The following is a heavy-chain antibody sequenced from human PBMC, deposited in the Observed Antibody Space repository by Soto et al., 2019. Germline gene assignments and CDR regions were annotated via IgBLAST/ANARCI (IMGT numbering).Heavy chain of an antibody. Sequence: GESLKISCKGSGYSFTSYWISWVRQMPGKGLEWMGRIDPSDSYTNYSPSFQGHVTISADKSISTAYLQWSSLKASDTAMYYCSGRGPRHYYGSGSYYNRYYYYYGMDVWGQGTTVTVSS. CDR1: GYSFTSYW. D-gene: IGHD3-10*01. V-gene: IGHV5-10-1*01. CDR3: SGRGPRHYYGSGSYYNRYYYYYGMDV. CDR2: IDPSDSYT. J-gene: IGHJ6*02.